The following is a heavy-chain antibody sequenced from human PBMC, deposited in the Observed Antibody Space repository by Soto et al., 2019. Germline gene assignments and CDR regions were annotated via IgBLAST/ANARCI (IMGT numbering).Heavy chain of an antibody. D-gene: IGHD1-1*01. CDR1: GFTFSRYS. CDR3: ARVSDYGKLEHPYY. V-gene: IGHV3-48*01. CDR2: ISRSSSTI. Sequence: EVQLLESGGGLVQPGGSLRLSCAASGFTFSRYSMNWVRQAPGEGLEWVSHISRSSSTIYYADSVKGRFTISRDNAKTSLNLQMNSLIAEDTAIYYCARVSDYGKLEHPYYCGQGALVSVSS. J-gene: IGHJ4*02.